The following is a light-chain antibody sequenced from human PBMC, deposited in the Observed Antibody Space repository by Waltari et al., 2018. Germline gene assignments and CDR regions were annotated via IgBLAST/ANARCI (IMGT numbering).Light chain of an antibody. J-gene: IGKJ1*01. CDR3: QQYYSTPT. Sequence: DIQMTQSQSSLSASVGDRVTITCRASQGISNSLAWYQQKPGKAPKLLLYAASRLESGVPSRFSGSGSGTDYTLTISSLQPEDFATYYCQQYYSTPTFGQGTKVEIK. CDR2: AAS. CDR1: QGISNS. V-gene: IGKV1-NL1*01.